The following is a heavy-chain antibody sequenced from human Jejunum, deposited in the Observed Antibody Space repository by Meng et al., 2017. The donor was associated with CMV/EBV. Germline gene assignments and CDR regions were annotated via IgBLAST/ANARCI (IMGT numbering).Heavy chain of an antibody. CDR3: ARDSPLDGYSLLDY. V-gene: IGHV7-4-1*02. D-gene: IGHD5-24*01. CDR2: INTNTGNP. Sequence: QGQRLKSGSKLKKPGASGKVSCKASGYTFTRYPMNWVRQAPGQGLEWMGWINTNTGNPTYAQGFTGRFVFSLDTSVSTAYLQINSLRADDTAVYYCARDSPLDGYSLLDYWGQGTLVTVSS. CDR1: GYTFTRYP. J-gene: IGHJ4*02.